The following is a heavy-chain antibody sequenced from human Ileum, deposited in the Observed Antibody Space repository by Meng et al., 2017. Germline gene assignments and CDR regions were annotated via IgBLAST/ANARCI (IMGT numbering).Heavy chain of an antibody. J-gene: IGHJ4*02. D-gene: IGHD5-24*01. Sequence: GQRTRWGPGLWKPPGTRPPPAAFLGGSITTSNWWSWLRQSPGQGLEWIGEIYHTGTTTYNPSLESRVTVSVDKSNNQFSLRLTSATAADTAVYYCARVSQRDGYNSANFDYWGQGALVTVSS. CDR2: IYHTGTT. CDR1: GGSITTSNW. CDR3: ARVSQRDGYNSANFDY. V-gene: IGHV4-4*03.